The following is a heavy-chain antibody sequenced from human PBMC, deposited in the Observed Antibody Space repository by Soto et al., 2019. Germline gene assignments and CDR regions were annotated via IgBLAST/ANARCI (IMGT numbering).Heavy chain of an antibody. Sequence: QVQLVQSGAEVKKPGASVKGSCKASGYTFTSYYMHWVRQAPRQGLEWMGIINPSGGSTSYAQKFKGRVTMTRDTSTSTVYMELSSLRSEYTAVYYCAIADVPNNYDSSGYSKALDYWGQGTLVTVSS. CDR2: INPSGGST. V-gene: IGHV1-46*01. J-gene: IGHJ4*02. D-gene: IGHD3-22*01. CDR3: AIADVPNNYDSSGYSKALDY. CDR1: GYTFTSYY.